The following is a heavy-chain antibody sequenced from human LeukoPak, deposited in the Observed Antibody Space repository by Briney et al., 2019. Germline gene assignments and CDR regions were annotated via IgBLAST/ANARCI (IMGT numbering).Heavy chain of an antibody. CDR2: ISRSSTYI. CDR1: GFTFSSYS. V-gene: IGHV3-21*01. J-gene: IGHJ6*02. Sequence: GGSLRLSCAASGFTFSSYSMSWDRQGPGKGLEWVSSISRSSTYIYYADSVKGRFTISRDNARNSLYLKMNSLRAEDTAVYYCARANSDLYYYFHGMDVWGQGTTVTVSS. D-gene: IGHD2/OR15-2a*01. CDR3: ARANSDLYYYFHGMDV.